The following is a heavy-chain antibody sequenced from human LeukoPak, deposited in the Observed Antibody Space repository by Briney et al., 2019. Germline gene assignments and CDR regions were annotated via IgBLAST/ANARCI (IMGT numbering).Heavy chain of an antibody. Sequence: AALKVSCKASGYTFTGYYMHWVRQAPGQGREWRGWINPNSGGTNYAQKSQGRVTMTRDTSISTAYMELSRLRSDDTAVYYCASPLQWLAFDYWGQGTLVTVSS. V-gene: IGHV1-2*02. D-gene: IGHD6-19*01. CDR2: INPNSGGT. CDR1: GYTFTGYY. CDR3: ASPLQWLAFDY. J-gene: IGHJ4*02.